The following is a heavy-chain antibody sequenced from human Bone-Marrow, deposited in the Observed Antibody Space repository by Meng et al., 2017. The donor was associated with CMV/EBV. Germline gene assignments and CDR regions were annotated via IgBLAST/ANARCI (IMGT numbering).Heavy chain of an antibody. CDR3: TRGHGSPMDV. CDR2: ISRDNNYI. CDR1: GFIFSDYS. D-gene: IGHD5-24*01. J-gene: IGHJ6*02. Sequence: GESLKISCAASGFIFSDYSMNWIRQAPGKGLEWVSSISRDNNYIYYKDSVKGRFTISRDNAKNSLYLRMNSLRAEDTAVYYCTRGHGSPMDVWGQGTTVTVSS. V-gene: IGHV3-21*01.